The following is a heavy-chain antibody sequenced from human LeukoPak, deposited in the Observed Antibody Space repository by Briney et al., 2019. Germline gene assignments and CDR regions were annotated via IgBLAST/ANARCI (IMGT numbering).Heavy chain of an antibody. CDR3: ARSTSYHFDS. D-gene: IGHD2-2*01. CDR1: GFTVNTNY. V-gene: IGHV3-53*01. CDR2: IYAGCAA. J-gene: IGHJ4*01. Sequence: PGETLRLSCAASGFTVNTNYLSWVRQAPGKGLEWVSVIYAGCAAYYADYVKGRFTISRDTSNNTLILQMHSLGVEDTAVYYCARSTSYHFDSWGQGTLVTVPS.